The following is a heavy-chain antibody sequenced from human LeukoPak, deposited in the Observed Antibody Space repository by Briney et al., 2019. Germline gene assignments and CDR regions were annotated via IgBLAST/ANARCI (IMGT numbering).Heavy chain of an antibody. V-gene: IGHV3-11*06. Sequence: KPGGSLRLSCAASGFTFSDYYMSWIRQAPGKGLEWVSSISSSSSSINYADSLKGRFTISRDNAKNSLYLQMNSLRAEDTAVYYCASAPLGSTRPWGQGTLVTVSS. D-gene: IGHD1-26*01. CDR3: ASAPLGSTRP. J-gene: IGHJ5*02. CDR2: ISSSSSSI. CDR1: GFTFSDYY.